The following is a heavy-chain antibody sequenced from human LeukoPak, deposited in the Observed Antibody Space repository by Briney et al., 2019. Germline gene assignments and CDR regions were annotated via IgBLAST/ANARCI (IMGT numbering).Heavy chain of an antibody. CDR2: IIPILGIA. CDR1: GGTFSSYA. J-gene: IGHJ5*02. D-gene: IGHD1-1*01. CDR3: ARDWGTNWFDP. Sequence: SVKVSCKASGGTFSSYAISWVRQAPGQGLEWMGRIIPILGIANYAQKFQGRVTITADKSTSTAYMELSSLRFEDTAVYYCARDWGTNWFDPWGQGTLVTVSS. V-gene: IGHV1-69*04.